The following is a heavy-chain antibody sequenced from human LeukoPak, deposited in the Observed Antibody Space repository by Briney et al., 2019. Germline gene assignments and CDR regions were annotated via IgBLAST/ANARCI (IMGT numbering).Heavy chain of an antibody. CDR3: AKGRSGVSRNYFDY. J-gene: IGHJ4*02. V-gene: IGHV3-23*01. D-gene: IGHD2-15*01. CDR1: GFIFSNYG. CDR2: ISGSGGSI. Sequence: AGGSLRLSCAASGFIFSNYGMSWVRQAPGKGLEWVSGISGSGGSIYNADSVKGRFTISRDNSKNTLYLQMNSLRAEDTAVYYCAKGRSGVSRNYFDYWGQGTLVTV.